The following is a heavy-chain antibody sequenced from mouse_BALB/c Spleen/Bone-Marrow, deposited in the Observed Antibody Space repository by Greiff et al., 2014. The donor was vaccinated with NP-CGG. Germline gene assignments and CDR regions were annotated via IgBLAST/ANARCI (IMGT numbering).Heavy chain of an antibody. CDR1: GFTFSRYG. CDR3: ARQYGNLGVMDY. V-gene: IGHV5-6*01. CDR2: ISSGGSYT. J-gene: IGHJ4*01. Sequence: EVQLVESGGDLVKPGGSLKLSCAASGFTFSRYGMSWVRQTPDKRLEWVANISSGGSYTYYPDSVKGRFTISRDNAKNTLYLHVSSLKSEDTAMYYCARQYGNLGVMDYWGQGTSVTVSS. D-gene: IGHD2-1*01.